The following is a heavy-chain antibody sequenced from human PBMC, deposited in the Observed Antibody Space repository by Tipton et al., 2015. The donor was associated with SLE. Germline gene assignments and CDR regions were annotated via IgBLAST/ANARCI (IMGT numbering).Heavy chain of an antibody. Sequence: TLSLTCEVSGGSVSSRTYSWGWIRQPPGKGLEWNGYIYHTGSTYYNPSLKSRVTISVDKSKNHFSLKLTSVTAADTAVYYCARSHLEWSHVFDYWGQGTLVTVAS. CDR3: ARSHLEWSHVFDY. D-gene: IGHD3-3*01. J-gene: IGHJ4*02. V-gene: IGHV4-30-2*01. CDR2: IYHTGST. CDR1: GGSVSSRTYS.